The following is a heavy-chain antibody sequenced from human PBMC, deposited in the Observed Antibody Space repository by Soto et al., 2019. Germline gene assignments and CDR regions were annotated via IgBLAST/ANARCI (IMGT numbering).Heavy chain of an antibody. CDR2: ISAYNGNT. Sequence: AASVKVSCPMSGYAFTSYCISWYRQAPGQGLEWMGWISAYNGNTNYAQKPQGRVTMTTDTSTSTAYMELRSLRSDDTAVSYCARWGTQQRVLSIHDSAYRGQGTLVTVSS. J-gene: IGHJ4*02. D-gene: IGHD6-13*01. CDR1: GYAFTSYC. CDR3: ARWGTQQRVLSIHDSAY. V-gene: IGHV1-18*01.